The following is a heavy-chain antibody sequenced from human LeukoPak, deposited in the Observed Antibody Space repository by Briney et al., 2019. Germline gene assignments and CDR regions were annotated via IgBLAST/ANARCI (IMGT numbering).Heavy chain of an antibody. CDR3: TTLQPSMIRGVFVTP. J-gene: IGHJ5*02. D-gene: IGHD3-10*01. Sequence: GGSLRLSCAASGFTFSNAWMNWVRQAPGKGLEWVGRIKSKTDGGTRDYAAPVKGRFTISRDDSKNTLYLQVNSLKTEDTAVYYCTTLQPSMIRGVFVTPWGQGTLVTVSS. CDR1: GFTFSNAW. CDR2: IKSKTDGGTR. V-gene: IGHV3-15*01.